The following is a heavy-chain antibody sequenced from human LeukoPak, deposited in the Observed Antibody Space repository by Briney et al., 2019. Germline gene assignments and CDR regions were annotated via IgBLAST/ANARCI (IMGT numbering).Heavy chain of an antibody. J-gene: IGHJ4*02. CDR2: INHSGST. CDR1: GGSFSGYY. CDR3: ARGYYDSSGLYGY. Sequence: SETLSLTCAVYGGSFSGYYWSWIRQPPGKGLEWIGEINHSGSTNYNPSLESRVTISVDTSKNQFSLKLSSVTAADTAVYYCARGYYDSSGLYGYWGQGTLVTVSS. V-gene: IGHV4-34*01. D-gene: IGHD3-22*01.